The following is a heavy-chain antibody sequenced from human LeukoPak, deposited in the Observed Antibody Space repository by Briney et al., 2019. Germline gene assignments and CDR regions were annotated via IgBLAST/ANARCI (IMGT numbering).Heavy chain of an antibody. CDR1: GGTFSSYA. Sequence: GASVKVSCKASGGTFSSYAISWVRQAPGQGLEWMGRIIPILGIANYAQKFQGRVTITADKSTSTAYMELSSLRSEDTAVYYCARAQVTYYYDSSGYYYFDYWGQGTLVTVSS. CDR2: IIPILGIA. CDR3: ARAQVTYYYDSSGYYYFDY. D-gene: IGHD3-22*01. J-gene: IGHJ4*02. V-gene: IGHV1-69*04.